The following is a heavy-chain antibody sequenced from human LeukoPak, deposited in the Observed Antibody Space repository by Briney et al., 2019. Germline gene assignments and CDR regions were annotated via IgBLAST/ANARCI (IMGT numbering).Heavy chain of an antibody. V-gene: IGHV4-39*07. D-gene: IGHD5-18*01. CDR1: GGSISSSSYY. Sequence: PSETLSLTCTVSGGSISSSSYYWGWIRQPPGKGLEWIRSIYYSGSTYYNPSLKSRVTISVDTSKNQFSLKLSSVTAADTAVYYCARAIRDTAMVWVNWVFDYWGQGTLVTVSS. CDR2: IYYSGST. J-gene: IGHJ4*02. CDR3: ARAIRDTAMVWVNWVFDY.